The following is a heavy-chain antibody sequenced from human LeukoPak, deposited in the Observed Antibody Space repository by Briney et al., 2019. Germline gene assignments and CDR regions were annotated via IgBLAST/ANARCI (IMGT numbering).Heavy chain of an antibody. Sequence: ASVKVSCKASGYTLSSYYIHWVRQAPGQGLERMGIINPIGGITTYAQKFEGRVTMTRDTSTSTVDMKLSRLRSEDTAVYYCARYSGSYHTYFDSWGQGTLVTVSS. CDR1: GYTLSSYY. D-gene: IGHD1-26*01. J-gene: IGHJ4*02. CDR3: ARYSGSYHTYFDS. CDR2: INPIGGIT. V-gene: IGHV1-46*01.